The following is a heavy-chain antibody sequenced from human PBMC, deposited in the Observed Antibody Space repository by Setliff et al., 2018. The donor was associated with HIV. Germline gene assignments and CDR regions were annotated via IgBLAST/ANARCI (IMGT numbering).Heavy chain of an antibody. Sequence: ETLSLTCTVSGGSMSNYYWSWIRQPPGKGLEWIASIQYSDSSHYNPSLQSRVTISVDTSTKQFSLYLSSVNETDTAVYYCARSGYTSGFYWVFSAFGVWGQGKLVTVSS. J-gene: IGHJ3*01. CDR2: IQYSDSS. CDR3: ARSGYTSGFYWVFSAFGV. V-gene: IGHV4-59*01. D-gene: IGHD3-22*01. CDR1: GGSMSNYY.